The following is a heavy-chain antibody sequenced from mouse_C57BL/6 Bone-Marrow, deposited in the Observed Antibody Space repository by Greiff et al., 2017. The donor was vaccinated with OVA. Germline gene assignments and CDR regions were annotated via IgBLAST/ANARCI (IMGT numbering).Heavy chain of an antibody. Sequence: QVQLKQSGAELARPGASVKLSCKASGYTFTSYGISWVKQRTGQGLEWIGEIYPRSGNTYYNEKFKGKATLTADKSSSTAYMELRSLTSEDSAVYFCARVYYGSSTVGYFDVWGTGTTVTVSS. V-gene: IGHV1-81*01. CDR1: GYTFTSYG. CDR2: IYPRSGNT. CDR3: ARVYYGSSTVGYFDV. J-gene: IGHJ1*03. D-gene: IGHD2-1*01.